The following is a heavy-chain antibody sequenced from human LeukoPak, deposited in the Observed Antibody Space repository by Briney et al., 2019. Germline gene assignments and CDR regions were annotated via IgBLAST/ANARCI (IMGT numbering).Heavy chain of an antibody. J-gene: IGHJ6*03. CDR1: GLSVSNNY. D-gene: IGHD1-26*01. V-gene: IGHV3-53*01. CDR3: AKDGLAGATTPYYMDV. CDR2: IYSGGST. Sequence: GGSLRLSCAASGLSVSNNYMSWVRQAPGKGLEWVAIIYSGGSTYYADSMKGRFTISRDNSKNTLYLHMNSLRAEDTAVYYCAKDGLAGATTPYYMDVWGKGTTVTVSS.